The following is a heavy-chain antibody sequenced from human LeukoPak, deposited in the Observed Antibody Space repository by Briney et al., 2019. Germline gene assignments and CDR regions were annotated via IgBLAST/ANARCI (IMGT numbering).Heavy chain of an antibody. J-gene: IGHJ4*02. CDR3: AGLSGYDPYYFDY. CDR1: GYTFSDYY. V-gene: IGHV1-2*02. CDR2: IIPNSGGT. D-gene: IGHD5-12*01. Sequence: ASVKVSCKTSGYTFSDYYMHWVRQAPGQGLEWMGYIIPNSGGTTYAQKFQGRVTMTRDTSISTAYMELSRLTSDDTAVYYCAGLSGYDPYYFDYWGQGTLVAVSS.